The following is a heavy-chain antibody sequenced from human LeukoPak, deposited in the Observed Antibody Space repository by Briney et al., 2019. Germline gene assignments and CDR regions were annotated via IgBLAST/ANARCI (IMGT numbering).Heavy chain of an antibody. CDR3: VRHVFGSYFDY. CDR2: IYYSGST. D-gene: IGHD3-3*01. Sequence: PSETLSLTCTVSGGSISSSSHYWGWIRQPPGKGLEWIGSIYYSGSTYYNPSLKSRVTISVDTSKNQFSLKLSSVTAADTAVYYCVRHVFGSYFDYWGQGTLVTVSS. J-gene: IGHJ4*02. CDR1: GGSISSSSHY. V-gene: IGHV4-39*01.